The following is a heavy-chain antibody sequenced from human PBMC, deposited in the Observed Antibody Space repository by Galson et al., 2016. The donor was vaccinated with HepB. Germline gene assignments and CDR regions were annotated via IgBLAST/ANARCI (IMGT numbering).Heavy chain of an antibody. D-gene: IGHD2-8*01. J-gene: IGHJ3*02. CDR1: GDSVASNSGG. V-gene: IGHV6-1*01. CDR2: TYYRSKWYN. Sequence: CAISGDSVASNSGGWNWIRQSPSRGLEWLGRTYYRSKWYNDYAVSVKSRITINPDTSKNQFSLQLNSVTPEDTAVYYCSRDPAPLMYAFDIWGQWTMVTVSS. CDR3: SRDPAPLMYAFDI.